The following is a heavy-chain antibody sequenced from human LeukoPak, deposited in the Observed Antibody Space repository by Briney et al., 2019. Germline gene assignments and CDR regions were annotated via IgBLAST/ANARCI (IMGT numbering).Heavy chain of an antibody. CDR2: IYTSGST. D-gene: IGHD6-13*01. Sequence: PSETLSLTCTVSGGSISSYYWSWIRQPPGKGLEWIGYIYTSGSTNYNPSLKSRGPISVDTSKNQFSLKLSSVTAADTAVYYCARTIAAAGRDYFDYWGQGTLVTVSS. V-gene: IGHV4-4*09. CDR1: GGSISSYY. CDR3: ARTIAAAGRDYFDY. J-gene: IGHJ4*02.